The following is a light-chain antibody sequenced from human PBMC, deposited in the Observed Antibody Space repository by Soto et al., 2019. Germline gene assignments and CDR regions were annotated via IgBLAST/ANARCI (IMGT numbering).Light chain of an antibody. CDR1: SSDVGGYNY. Sequence: QSALTQPASVSGSPGQSITISCTGTSSDVGGYNYVSWYQQHPGKAPKLMIYDVSNRPSGVSNRFSGSKSGNTASLTISGLQAEDEADYYCSSYTSSSPLEVFGVGTKVTVL. V-gene: IGLV2-14*01. CDR2: DVS. CDR3: SSYTSSSPLEV. J-gene: IGLJ2*01.